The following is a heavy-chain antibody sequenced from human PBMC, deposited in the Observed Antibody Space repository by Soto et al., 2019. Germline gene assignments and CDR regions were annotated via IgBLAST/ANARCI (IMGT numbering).Heavy chain of an antibody. V-gene: IGHV3-23*01. Sequence: HPXGSLRLSCAASGFTFRSYAMSWVRQAPGKGLDWVSVISGSGGATYYADSVKGRFTISRDNSKNTLYLQMNSLRAEDTAVYHCARAPGLAVAGALGHYYGMDVWGQGTTVTVSS. CDR1: GFTFRSYA. CDR3: ARAPGLAVAGALGHYYGMDV. CDR2: ISGSGGAT. D-gene: IGHD6-19*01. J-gene: IGHJ6*02.